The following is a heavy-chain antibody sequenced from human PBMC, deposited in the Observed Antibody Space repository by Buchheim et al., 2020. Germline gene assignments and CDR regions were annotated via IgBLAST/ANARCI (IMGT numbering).Heavy chain of an antibody. D-gene: IGHD3-22*01. V-gene: IGHV4-39*01. Sequence: QLQLQESGPGLVKPSETLSLTCTVSGGSISSSSYYWGWIRQPPGKGLEWIGSIYYSGSTYYNPSLKSRVTISVETSKNQFSLKLSSVTAADTAVYYCARQGHSSGYYYYYYGMDVWGQGTT. CDR3: ARQGHSSGYYYYYYGMDV. CDR2: IYYSGST. J-gene: IGHJ6*02. CDR1: GGSISSSSYY.